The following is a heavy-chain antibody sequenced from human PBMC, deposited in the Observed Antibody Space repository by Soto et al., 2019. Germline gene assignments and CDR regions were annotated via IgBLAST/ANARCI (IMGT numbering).Heavy chain of an antibody. CDR3: ARDGGAATFDY. Sequence: QVQLVQSGAEVKKPGSSVKVSCKAFGGTFSSYAINWIRQAPGQGLEWTGGIIPIFGTTTYAQRFQARVTITADESTSTAYMELSSLRSEDTALYYCARDGGAATFDYWGQGTLVTVSS. CDR1: GGTFSSYA. CDR2: IIPIFGTT. J-gene: IGHJ4*02. D-gene: IGHD1-26*01. V-gene: IGHV1-69*12.